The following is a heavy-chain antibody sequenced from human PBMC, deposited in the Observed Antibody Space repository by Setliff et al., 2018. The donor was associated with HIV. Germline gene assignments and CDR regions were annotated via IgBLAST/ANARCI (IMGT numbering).Heavy chain of an antibody. V-gene: IGHV4-59*11. CDR2: IYYSGST. CDR1: GGSISSPY. J-gene: IGHJ4*02. Sequence: SETLSLTCTVSGGSISSPYWSWIRQPPGKGLEWIGSIYYSGSTNYNPSLKSRVTISVDTSKNQFSLKLSSVTAADTAVYYCARDYDVGSGCVWGRGYWGQGTLVTVSS. CDR3: ARDYDVGSGCVWGRGY. D-gene: IGHD3-22*01.